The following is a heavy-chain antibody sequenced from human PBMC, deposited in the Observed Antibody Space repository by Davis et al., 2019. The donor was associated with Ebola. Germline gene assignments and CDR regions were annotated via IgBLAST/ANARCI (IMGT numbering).Heavy chain of an antibody. D-gene: IGHD2-2*01. J-gene: IGHJ4*02. CDR2: INPNSGGT. Sequence: ASVKVSCKASGYTFTGYYMHWVRQAPGQGLEWMGWINPNSGGTNYAQKFQGWVTMTRETSISTAYMELSRLRSDDTAVYYCAREGGCSSTSCYFYDYWGQGTLVTVSS. CDR3: AREGGCSSTSCYFYDY. V-gene: IGHV1-2*04. CDR1: GYTFTGYY.